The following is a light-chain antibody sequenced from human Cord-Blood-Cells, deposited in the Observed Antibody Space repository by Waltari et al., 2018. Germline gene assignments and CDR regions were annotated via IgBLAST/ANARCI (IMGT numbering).Light chain of an antibody. V-gene: IGLV2-8*01. J-gene: IGLJ2*01. Sequence: QAALTQPPSASGYPGQSVNNSCTGTSSYVGGYKYVPWYQQHPGKAPKLMIYEVSKRPSGVPDRFSGSKSGNTASLPVSGLQAEDEADYYCSSYAGSNNVVFGGGTKLTVL. CDR1: SSYVGGYKY. CDR2: EVS. CDR3: SSYAGSNNVV.